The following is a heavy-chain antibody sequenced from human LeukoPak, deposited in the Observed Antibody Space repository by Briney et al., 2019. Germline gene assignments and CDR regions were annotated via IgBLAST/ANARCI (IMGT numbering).Heavy chain of an antibody. CDR3: ARAPGDFWSGYPFDY. J-gene: IGHJ4*02. D-gene: IGHD3-3*01. CDR1: GFTFSSYG. V-gene: IGHV3-53*01. CDR2: IYSGGST. Sequence: GGSLRLSCAASGFTFSSYGMHWVRQAPGKGLEWVSVIYSGGSTYYADSVKGRFTISRDNSKNTLYLQMNSLRPEDTAVYYCARAPGDFWSGYPFDYWGQGTLVTVSS.